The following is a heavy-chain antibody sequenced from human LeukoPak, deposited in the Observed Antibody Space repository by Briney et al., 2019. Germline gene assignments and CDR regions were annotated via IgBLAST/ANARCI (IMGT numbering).Heavy chain of an antibody. V-gene: IGHV4-38-2*02. CDR2: IYHSGST. CDR1: GYSISSGYY. CDR3: ASHSQRGYSYGPIDY. J-gene: IGHJ4*02. D-gene: IGHD5-18*01. Sequence: SETLSLTCTVSGYSISSGYYWGWIRPPPGKGLEWIGIIYHSGSTYYNPSLKSRVTIAVDTSKNQFSLKLSSVTAADTAVYYCASHSQRGYSYGPIDYWGQGTLVTVSS.